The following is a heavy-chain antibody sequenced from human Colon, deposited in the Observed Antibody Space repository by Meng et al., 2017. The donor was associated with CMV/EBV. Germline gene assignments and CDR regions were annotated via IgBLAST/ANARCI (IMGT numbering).Heavy chain of an antibody. V-gene: IGHV3-43*01. CDR1: GFTFDDYT. D-gene: IGHD3-3*01. CDR3: AKGPFWSGYDTADYYGMDV. J-gene: IGHJ6*02. CDR2: ISWDGGST. Sequence: GGSLRLSCAASGFTFDDYTMHWVRQAPGKGLEWVSLISWDGGSTYYADSVKGRFTISRDNSKNSLYLQMNSLRTEDTALYYCAKGPFWSGYDTADYYGMDVWGQGTTVTVSS.